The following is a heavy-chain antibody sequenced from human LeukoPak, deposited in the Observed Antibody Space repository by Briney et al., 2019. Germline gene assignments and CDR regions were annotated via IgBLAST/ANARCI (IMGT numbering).Heavy chain of an antibody. J-gene: IGHJ3*02. CDR2: INPNSGGT. Sequence: ASVKVSCKASGYTFTGYYMHWVRQAPGQGLEWMGWINPNSGGTNYAQKFQGRVTMTRDTSISTAYMELSRLKSDDTAVYYCAKSGSYSRYDAFDIWGQGTMVTVSS. CDR1: GYTFTGYY. D-gene: IGHD1-26*01. CDR3: AKSGSYSRYDAFDI. V-gene: IGHV1-2*02.